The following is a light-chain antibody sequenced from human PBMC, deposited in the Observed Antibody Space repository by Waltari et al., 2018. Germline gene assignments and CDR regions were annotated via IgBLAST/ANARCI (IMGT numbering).Light chain of an antibody. Sequence: DIQMTQSPSPLSSSVGDRVTITCRASQTINTYLNWYQQKPGKAPKLLIYTASTLQSGVPSRFSGSGFGTDFTLTISSLQPDDFATYYCQQCNSYLLTFGGGTKVEIK. CDR3: QQCNSYLLT. CDR2: TAS. CDR1: QTINTY. J-gene: IGKJ4*01. V-gene: IGKV1-39*01.